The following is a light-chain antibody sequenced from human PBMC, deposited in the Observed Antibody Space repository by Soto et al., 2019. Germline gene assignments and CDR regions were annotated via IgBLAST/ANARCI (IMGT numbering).Light chain of an antibody. CDR1: QTISSW. V-gene: IGKV1-5*03. J-gene: IGKJ1*01. Sequence: GDSVPIPCLASQTISSWLAWYQQKPGKAPKLLIYKASTLKSGVPSRFSGSGSGTEFTLTISSLQPDDFATYYCQHYNSYSEALGQGTKVDI. CDR2: KAS. CDR3: QHYNSYSEA.